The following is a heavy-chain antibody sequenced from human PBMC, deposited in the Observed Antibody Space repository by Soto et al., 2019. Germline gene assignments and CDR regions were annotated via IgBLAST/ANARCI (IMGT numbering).Heavy chain of an antibody. Sequence: GSLRLSCAASGFTFSSYAMHWVRQAPGKGLEYVSAISSNGGSTYYANSVKGRFTISRDNSKNTLYLQMGSLRAEDMAVYYCARVRITGYYFDYWGQGTLVTVSS. CDR3: ARVRITGYYFDY. D-gene: IGHD1-20*01. J-gene: IGHJ4*02. V-gene: IGHV3-64*01. CDR2: ISSNGGST. CDR1: GFTFSSYA.